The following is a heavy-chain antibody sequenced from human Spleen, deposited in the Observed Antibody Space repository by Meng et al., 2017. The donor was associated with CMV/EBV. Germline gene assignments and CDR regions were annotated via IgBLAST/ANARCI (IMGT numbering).Heavy chain of an antibody. Sequence: SGYTFTSYGISWVRQAAGQGLEWMGWISAYNGNTNYAQKLQGRVTMTTDTSTSTAYMELRSLRSDDTAVYYCARSSRTSVNNWFDPWGQGTLVTVSS. CDR2: ISAYNGNT. J-gene: IGHJ5*02. V-gene: IGHV1-18*01. CDR3: ARSSRTSVNNWFDP. D-gene: IGHD2-2*01. CDR1: GYTFTSYG.